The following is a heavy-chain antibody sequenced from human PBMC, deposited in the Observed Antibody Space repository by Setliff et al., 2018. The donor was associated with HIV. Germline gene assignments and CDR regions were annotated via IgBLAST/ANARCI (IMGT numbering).Heavy chain of an antibody. V-gene: IGHV3-33*05. CDR1: GFTFSTYG. CDR2: IEHDGSKK. Sequence: PGGSLRLSCAVSGFTFSTYGMHWVRQAPGKGLEWVTFIEHDGSKKFYADSVKGRFTISRDNSKNTLYLQMNSLRVEDTAVYYCARDLAEMDFFDSWGQGTLVTVSS. J-gene: IGHJ4*02. CDR3: ARDLAEMDFFDS.